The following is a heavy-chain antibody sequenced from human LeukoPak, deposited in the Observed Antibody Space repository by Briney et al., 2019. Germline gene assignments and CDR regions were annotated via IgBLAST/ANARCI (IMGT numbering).Heavy chain of an antibody. CDR3: ARVGGVYYYDSSGYFGN. Sequence: SVKVSCKASGGTFSSYAISWVRQAPGQWLEWMGGIIPIFGTANYAQKFQGRVTITADESTSTAYMELSSLRSEDTAVYYCARVGGVYYYDSSGYFGNWGQGTLVTVSS. CDR1: GGTFSSYA. V-gene: IGHV1-69*13. J-gene: IGHJ4*02. D-gene: IGHD3-22*01. CDR2: IIPIFGTA.